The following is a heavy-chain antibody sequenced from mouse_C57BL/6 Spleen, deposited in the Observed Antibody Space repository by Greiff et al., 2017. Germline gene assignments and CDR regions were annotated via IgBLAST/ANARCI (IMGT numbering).Heavy chain of an antibody. V-gene: IGHV1-15*01. J-gene: IGHJ2*01. Sequence: QVQLKESGAELVRPGASVTLSCKASGYTFTDYEMHWVKQTPVHGLEWIGAIDPETGGTAYNQKFKGKAILTADKSSSTAYMELRSLTSEDSAVYYCTLAIYYYGSDYWGQGTTLTVSS. CDR3: TLAIYYYGSDY. CDR1: GYTFTDYE. CDR2: IDPETGGT. D-gene: IGHD1-1*01.